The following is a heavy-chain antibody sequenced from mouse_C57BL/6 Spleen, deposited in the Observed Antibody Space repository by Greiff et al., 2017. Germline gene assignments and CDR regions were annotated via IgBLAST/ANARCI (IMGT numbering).Heavy chain of an antibody. D-gene: IGHD2-5*01. Sequence: EVQRVESGPELVKPGASVKISCKASGYSFTDYNMNWVKQSNGKSLEWIGVINPNHGTTSYNQKFKGKATLTVDQSSSTASMQLNSLPSEDAAVYYCARRSNSWYFDVWGTGTTVTVAS. J-gene: IGHJ1*03. CDR3: ARRSNSWYFDV. CDR2: INPNHGTT. V-gene: IGHV1-39*01. CDR1: GYSFTDYN.